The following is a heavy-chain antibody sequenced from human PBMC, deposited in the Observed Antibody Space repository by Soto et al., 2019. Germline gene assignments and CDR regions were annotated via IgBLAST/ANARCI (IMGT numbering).Heavy chain of an antibody. CDR3: ARDQGYSGYDLGAFDI. Sequence: SETLSLTCTVSGVSISSYYWSWIRQPPGKGLEWIGYIYYSGSTNYNPSLKSRVTISVDTSKNQFSLKLSSVTAADTAVYYCARDQGYSGYDLGAFDIWGQGTMVTVSS. D-gene: IGHD5-12*01. V-gene: IGHV4-59*01. J-gene: IGHJ3*02. CDR2: IYYSGST. CDR1: GVSISSYY.